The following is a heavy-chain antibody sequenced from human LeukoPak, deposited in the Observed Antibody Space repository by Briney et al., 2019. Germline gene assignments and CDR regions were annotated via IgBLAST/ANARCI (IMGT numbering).Heavy chain of an antibody. D-gene: IGHD6-19*01. CDR2: INWNGGST. Sequence: GGSLRLSCAASGFTFDDYGMSWVRQAPGKGLEWDSGINWNGGSTGYADSVKGRFTISRDNAKSSLYLQMNSLRAEDTALYYCARGQYSSGWYTAFDIWGQGTMVTVSS. V-gene: IGHV3-20*04. J-gene: IGHJ3*02. CDR3: ARGQYSSGWYTAFDI. CDR1: GFTFDDYG.